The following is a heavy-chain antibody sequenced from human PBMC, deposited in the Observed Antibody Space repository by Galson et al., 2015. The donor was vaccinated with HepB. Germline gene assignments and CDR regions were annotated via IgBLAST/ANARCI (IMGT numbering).Heavy chain of an antibody. D-gene: IGHD6-6*01. V-gene: IGHV3-30-3*01. CDR2: ISYDGSNK. J-gene: IGHJ4*02. CDR1: GFTFSSYA. Sequence: SLRLSCAASGFTFSSYAMHWVRQAPGKGLEWVAVISYDGSNKYYADSVKGRFTISRDNSKNTLYLQMNSLRAEDTAVYYCARGWGEYSSSWGQGTLVTVSS. CDR3: ARGWGEYSSS.